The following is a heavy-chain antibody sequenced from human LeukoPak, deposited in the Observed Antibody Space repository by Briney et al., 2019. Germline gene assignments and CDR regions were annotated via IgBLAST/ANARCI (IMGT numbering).Heavy chain of an antibody. V-gene: IGHV3-23*01. Sequence: GGSLRLSCAASGFTFSSYAMSWVRQAPGKGLEWVSAISGSGGSTYYADSVKGRFTISRDNSKNTLHLQMNSLRAEDTAVYYCAKEGPYYYDSDDAFDIWGQGTMVTVSS. CDR3: AKEGPYYYDSDDAFDI. D-gene: IGHD3-22*01. J-gene: IGHJ3*02. CDR1: GFTFSSYA. CDR2: ISGSGGST.